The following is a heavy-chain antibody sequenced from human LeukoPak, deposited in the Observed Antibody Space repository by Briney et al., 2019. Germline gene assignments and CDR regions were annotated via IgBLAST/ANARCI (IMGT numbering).Heavy chain of an antibody. V-gene: IGHV4-39*01. J-gene: IGHJ3*02. CDR3: ARHLGSGSYAVAADDAFDT. CDR2: IYYSGST. D-gene: IGHD6-19*01. Sequence: PSETLSLTCTVSGGSISSSSYYWGWIRQPPGKGLEWIGSIYYSGSTYYNPSLRSRVTISVDTSKNQFSLKLSSVTAADTAVYYCARHLGSGSYAVAADDAFDTWGQGTMVTVSS. CDR1: GGSISSSSYY.